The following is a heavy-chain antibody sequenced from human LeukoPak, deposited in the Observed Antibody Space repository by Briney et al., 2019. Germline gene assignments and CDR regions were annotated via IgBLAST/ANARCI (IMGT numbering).Heavy chain of an antibody. V-gene: IGHV3-30*02. Sequence: PGGSLRLSCAASGFTFSNYGMHWVRQAPGKGLEWVAFIRYDGSNKFYVDSVKGRFTISRDNSRSTLYLQMNSLRAEDTALYYCAKDTSIGRYCTNGVCSPFDYWGQGTLVTVSS. D-gene: IGHD2-8*01. J-gene: IGHJ4*02. CDR2: IRYDGSNK. CDR1: GFTFSNYG. CDR3: AKDTSIGRYCTNGVCSPFDY.